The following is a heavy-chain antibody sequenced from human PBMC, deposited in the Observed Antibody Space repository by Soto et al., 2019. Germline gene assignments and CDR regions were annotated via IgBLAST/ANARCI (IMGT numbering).Heavy chain of an antibody. CDR1: GFTFSRYW. CDR3: AISGHDFWSDYRTDY. D-gene: IGHD3-3*01. J-gene: IGHJ4*02. CDR2: INSDGSRT. Sequence: PGGSLRLSCAASGFTFSRYWMHWVRQAPGKGLVWVSRINSDGSRTNYADSVQGRFTISRDNAKKTLYLQMNSLRAEDTAVYYCAISGHDFWSDYRTDYWGQGTLVTVSS. V-gene: IGHV3-74*01.